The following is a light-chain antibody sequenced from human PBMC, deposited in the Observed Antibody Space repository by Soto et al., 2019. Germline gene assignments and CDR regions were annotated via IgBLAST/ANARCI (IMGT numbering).Light chain of an antibody. CDR3: QQYNNWPPIT. CDR2: GAS. Sequence: EIVMTQSPATMSVSPGERATLSCRASQSVRGNLAWYQQKPGQTPRLLIYGASTRATGIPARFSGSGSGTEFTRTISSRQSEDFAIYYCQQYNNWPPITFGQGTRLESK. CDR1: QSVRGN. V-gene: IGKV3-15*01. J-gene: IGKJ5*01.